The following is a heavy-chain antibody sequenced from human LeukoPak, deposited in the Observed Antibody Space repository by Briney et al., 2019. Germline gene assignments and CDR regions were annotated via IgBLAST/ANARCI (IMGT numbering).Heavy chain of an antibody. J-gene: IGHJ4*02. D-gene: IGHD5-12*01. Sequence: GGSLRLSCAASGFTFSNTWMNWVRQAPGKGLEWVSSISSTSVYTHYADSVRGRFTMSRDNAKNSVYLQMNSLRAEDTAVYYCARGNSDYDNDYWGQGTLVTVSS. V-gene: IGHV3-21*06. CDR1: GFTFSNTW. CDR3: ARGNSDYDNDY. CDR2: ISSTSVYT.